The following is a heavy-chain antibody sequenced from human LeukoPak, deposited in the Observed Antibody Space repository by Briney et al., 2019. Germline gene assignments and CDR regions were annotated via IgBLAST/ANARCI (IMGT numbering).Heavy chain of an antibody. D-gene: IGHD6-19*01. CDR2: INHSGST. V-gene: IGHV4-34*01. Sequence: SETLSLTCAVYGGSFSGYYWSWIRQPPGKGLEWIGEINHSGSTNYNPSLKSRVTISVDTSKNQFSLKLSSVTAEDTAVYYCARDLPVAGDYWGQGTLVTVSS. CDR3: ARDLPVAGDY. CDR1: GGSFSGYY. J-gene: IGHJ4*02.